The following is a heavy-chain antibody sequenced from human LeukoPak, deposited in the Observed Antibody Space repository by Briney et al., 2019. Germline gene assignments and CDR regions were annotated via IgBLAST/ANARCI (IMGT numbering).Heavy chain of an antibody. CDR1: GYTFTSYG. V-gene: IGHV1-18*01. CDR3: ARDCSSTSCSYYYMDV. Sequence: ASVTVSCKASGYTFTSYGISWVRQAPGQGLEWMGWISAYNGNTNYAQKLQGRVTMTTDTSTSTAYMELRSLRSDDTAVYYCARDCSSTSCSYYYMDVWGKGTTVTVSS. J-gene: IGHJ6*03. CDR2: ISAYNGNT. D-gene: IGHD2-2*01.